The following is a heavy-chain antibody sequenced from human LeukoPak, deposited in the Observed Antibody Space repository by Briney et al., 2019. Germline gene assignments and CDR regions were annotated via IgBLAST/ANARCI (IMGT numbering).Heavy chain of an antibody. CDR3: AKDRSRWDDAFEI. J-gene: IGHJ3*02. D-gene: IGHD3-16*02. CDR2: ISGSGGST. CDR1: GFTFSSYA. Sequence: AGGSLRLSSAASGFTFSSYAMSWVRQAPGKGLEWVSAISGSGGSTYYADSVKGRFTISRDKSKNTLYLQMNSLRAEDTAVYYCAKDRSRWDDAFEIWGQGTMVTVSS. V-gene: IGHV3-23*01.